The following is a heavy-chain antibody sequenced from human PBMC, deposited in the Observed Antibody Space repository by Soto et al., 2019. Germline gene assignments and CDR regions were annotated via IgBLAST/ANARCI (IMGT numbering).Heavy chain of an antibody. CDR1: GFTLSSFS. CDR3: AREEIEVNGGMDV. Sequence: QLQLVESGGGVVQPGRSLRLSCAASGFTLSSFSMHWVRQAPGKGLEWVAVIRYDGRDKYYGESVKGRFTISRDNSKNTLDLQINSLRDEDTAVYYCAREEIEVNGGMDVWGQGNTVTVSS. V-gene: IGHV3-30*04. D-gene: IGHD2-21*01. CDR2: IRYDGRDK. J-gene: IGHJ6*02.